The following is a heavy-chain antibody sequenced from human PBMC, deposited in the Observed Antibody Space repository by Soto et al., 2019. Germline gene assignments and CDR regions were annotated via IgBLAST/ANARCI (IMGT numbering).Heavy chain of an antibody. CDR3: ARDNWNDLGWFDP. CDR1: GFTFSSYG. V-gene: IGHV3-33*01. CDR2: IWYDGSNK. D-gene: IGHD1-20*01. J-gene: IGHJ5*02. Sequence: QVQLVESGGGVVQPGRSLRLSCAAPGFTFSSYGMHWVRQAPGKGLEWVAVIWYDGSNKYYADSVKGRFTISRDNSKNTLYLQMNSLRAEDTAVYYCARDNWNDLGWFDPWGQGTLVTVSS.